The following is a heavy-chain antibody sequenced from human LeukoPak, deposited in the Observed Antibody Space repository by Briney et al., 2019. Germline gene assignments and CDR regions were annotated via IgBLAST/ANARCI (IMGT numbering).Heavy chain of an antibody. J-gene: IGHJ3*02. D-gene: IGHD6-13*01. CDR3: ARDPPYSKQIGGAFDI. Sequence: GGSLRLSCAASGFTFSSYGMHWVRQAPGKGLEWVAVIWYDGSNKYYADSVTGRFTISRDNSKNTLYLQMNSLRAEDTAVYYCARDPPYSKQIGGAFDIWGQGTMVTVSS. CDR2: IWYDGSNK. V-gene: IGHV3-33*01. CDR1: GFTFSSYG.